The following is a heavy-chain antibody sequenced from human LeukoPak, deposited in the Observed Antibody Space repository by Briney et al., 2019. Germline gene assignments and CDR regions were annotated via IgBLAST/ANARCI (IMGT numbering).Heavy chain of an antibody. J-gene: IGHJ4*02. Sequence: ASVKVSCKASGYSFTSYGIIWVRQAPGQGLEWMGWVSPYNGNTSYPQNLQGRVTMTADTSTNTAYLELRSLTSDDTAVYYCARLQSTLFDYWGRGTLVTVSS. CDR1: GYSFTSYG. CDR2: VSPYNGNT. CDR3: ARLQSTLFDY. D-gene: IGHD4-11*01. V-gene: IGHV1-18*01.